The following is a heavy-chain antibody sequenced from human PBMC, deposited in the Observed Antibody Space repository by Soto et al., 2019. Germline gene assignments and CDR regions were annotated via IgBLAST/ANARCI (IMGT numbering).Heavy chain of an antibody. J-gene: IGHJ5*02. D-gene: IGHD3-16*01. V-gene: IGHV4-4*07. CDR1: GGSITNYY. Sequence: PSETLSLTCTVSGGSITNYYWSWIRQPAGKGLEWIGRIYTKERTNYNLSFRNRVTMSVDTSKNQFSLKLGAVTAADTAVYYCARDDYKDGGNNWFDPWGQGTLVTVSS. CDR2: IYTKERT. CDR3: ARDDYKDGGNNWFDP.